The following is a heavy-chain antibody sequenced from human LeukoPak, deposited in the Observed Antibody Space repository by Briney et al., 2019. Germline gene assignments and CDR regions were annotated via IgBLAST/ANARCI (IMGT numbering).Heavy chain of an antibody. Sequence: GGSVKVSCLASGYTFTRYHINWVRQATAQGLEWMGCMNLNSGNTGCAQKFQGRATMTMKTPLSTASVYLSKLSAVETAVYYCARGQGGSYYYYYYYMDVWGKGTTVTISS. J-gene: IGHJ6*03. D-gene: IGHD1-26*01. V-gene: IGHV1-8*01. CDR3: ARGQGGSYYYYYYYMDV. CDR2: MNLNSGNT. CDR1: GYTFTRYH.